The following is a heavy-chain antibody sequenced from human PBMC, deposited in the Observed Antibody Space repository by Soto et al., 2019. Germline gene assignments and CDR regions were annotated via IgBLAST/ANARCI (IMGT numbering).Heavy chain of an antibody. CDR2: ISQTGANT. CDR1: GFTFASCG. J-gene: IGHJ4*01. V-gene: IGHV3-23*01. D-gene: IGHD6-25*01. CDR3: AREAANTSWNCDF. Sequence: GGSLRLSCLASGFTFASCGMNWDRQAPGQGLEWVARISQTGANTYYADSVRGRFIISRDNSTTTVCLEVNSLRGEDSASYYFAREAANTSWNCDFWGQETKGTVSS.